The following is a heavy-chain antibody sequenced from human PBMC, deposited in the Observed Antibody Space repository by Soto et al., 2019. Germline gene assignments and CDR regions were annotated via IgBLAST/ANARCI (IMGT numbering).Heavy chain of an antibody. CDR1: GFTFSSYA. CDR3: ANGPLDF. Sequence: SGGSLRLSCAASGFTFSSYAMRWFRQAPGRGLEWVSSIGGSGASTYYADSVKGRFTISRDNAKNSLFLQMNSLRPEDTAVYYSANGPLDFCGQRTLVTVS. J-gene: IGHJ4*02. CDR2: IGGSGAST. V-gene: IGHV3-23*01.